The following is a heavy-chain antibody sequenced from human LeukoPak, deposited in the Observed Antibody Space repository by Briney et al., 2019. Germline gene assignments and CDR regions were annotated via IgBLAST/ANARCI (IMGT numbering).Heavy chain of an antibody. CDR2: ISYSGSS. Sequence: PSETLSLTCTVSGASVISGGYYWSWLRQRPGKGLEWIGYISYSGSSYYNPSLKSRLTISLDTSKNQFSLKLTSMTAADTAVYFCARIQQWLGLDSWGQGTLVTVSS. CDR3: ARIQQWLGLDS. V-gene: IGHV4-31*03. J-gene: IGHJ4*02. D-gene: IGHD6-19*01. CDR1: GASVISGGYY.